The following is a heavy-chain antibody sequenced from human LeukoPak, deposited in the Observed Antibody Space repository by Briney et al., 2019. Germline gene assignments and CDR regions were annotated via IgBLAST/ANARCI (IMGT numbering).Heavy chain of an antibody. D-gene: IGHD3-10*01. J-gene: IGHJ6*03. CDR3: ARDSYLLLWFGEPDYYYMDV. V-gene: IGHV1-18*01. CDR1: GYTFTSYG. Sequence: ASVKVSCKASGYTFTSYGISWVRQAPGQGLEWKGWISAYNGNTNYAQKLQGRVTMATDTSTSTAYMELRSLRSDDTAVYYCARDSYLLLWFGEPDYYYMDVWGKGTTVTVSS. CDR2: ISAYNGNT.